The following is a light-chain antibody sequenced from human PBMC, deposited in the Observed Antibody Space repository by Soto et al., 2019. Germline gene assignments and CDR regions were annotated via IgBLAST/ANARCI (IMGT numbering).Light chain of an antibody. Sequence: AIRMTQSPSSLSASTGDRVTITFRASQGISSYLAWYQQKPGKAPKLLIYGASTLQCGVPSRCSGSGSGTEFTLTISSLQPDDFATYYCQQYQSSWTFGQGTKVDIK. V-gene: IGKV1-8*01. CDR1: QGISSY. J-gene: IGKJ1*01. CDR2: GAS. CDR3: QQYQSSWT.